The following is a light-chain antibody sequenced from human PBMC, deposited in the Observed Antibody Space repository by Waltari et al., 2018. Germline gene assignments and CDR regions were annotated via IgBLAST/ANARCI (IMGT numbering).Light chain of an antibody. CDR3: QQYGRSPLT. CDR1: QSVSSNF. CDR2: GAS. J-gene: IGKJ4*01. Sequence: EIVLTQSPGTLFLSPGDRATLSCRASQSVSSNFLAWYQQKPGQAPRLLIYGASSRATSIPDKVRGSGSGTDFTLTLNRLEPEDFAVYYCQQYGRSPLTFGGGTKVEIK. V-gene: IGKV3-20*01.